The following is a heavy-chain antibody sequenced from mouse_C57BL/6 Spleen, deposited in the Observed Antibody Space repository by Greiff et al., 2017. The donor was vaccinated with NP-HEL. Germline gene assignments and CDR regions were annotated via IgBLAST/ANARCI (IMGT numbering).Heavy chain of an antibody. CDR3: AREPTGTRSFDY. J-gene: IGHJ2*01. D-gene: IGHD4-1*02. Sequence: VQLQQPGAELVKPGASVKMSCKASGYTFTSYWITWVKQRPGQGLEWIGDIYPGSGSTNYNEKFKSKATLTVDTSSSTAYMQLSSLTSEDSAVYYCAREPTGTRSFDYWGQGTTLTVSS. V-gene: IGHV1-55*01. CDR2: IYPGSGST. CDR1: GYTFTSYW.